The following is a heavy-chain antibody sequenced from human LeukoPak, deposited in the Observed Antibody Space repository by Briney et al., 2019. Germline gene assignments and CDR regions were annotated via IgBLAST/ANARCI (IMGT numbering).Heavy chain of an antibody. CDR3: ARGCHPVGYYYYGMDV. CDR1: GGTFSSYA. CDR2: INPSGGST. D-gene: IGHD4-23*01. J-gene: IGHJ6*02. V-gene: IGHV1-46*01. Sequence: ASVKVSCKASGGTFSSYAMNWVRQAPGQGLEWMGIINPSGGSTSYAQKFQGRVTMTRDTSTSTVYMELSSLRSEDTAVYYCARGCHPVGYYYYGMDVWGQGTTVTVSS.